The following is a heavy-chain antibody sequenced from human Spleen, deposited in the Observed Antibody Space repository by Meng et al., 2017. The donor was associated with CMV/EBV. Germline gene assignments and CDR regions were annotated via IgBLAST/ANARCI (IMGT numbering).Heavy chain of an antibody. J-gene: IGHJ6*02. CDR1: GFTFSSYG. CDR3: ARSDYDFWSGSRGYYYGMDV. D-gene: IGHD3-3*01. CDR2: ISINGSSI. V-gene: IGHV3-48*04. Sequence: GGSLRLSCAASGFTFSSYGMSWVRQAPGKGLEWVSNISINGSSIYYADSVRGRFSISRDNAKNTLYLQMNSLRAEDTAVYYCARSDYDFWSGSRGYYYGMDVWGQGTTVTVSS.